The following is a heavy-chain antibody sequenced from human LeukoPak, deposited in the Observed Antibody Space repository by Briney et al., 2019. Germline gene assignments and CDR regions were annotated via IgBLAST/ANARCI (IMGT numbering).Heavy chain of an antibody. D-gene: IGHD3-22*01. Sequence: PSETLSLTCTVSGGSISSYYWSWIRQPPGKGLEWIGYIYYSGSTNYNPSLKSRVTISVDTSKNQFSLRLSSVTAADTAVYYCARAGSSGTYHYGMDVWGQGTTVTVSS. J-gene: IGHJ6*02. CDR2: IYYSGST. CDR1: GGSISSYY. CDR3: ARAGSSGTYHYGMDV. V-gene: IGHV4-59*01.